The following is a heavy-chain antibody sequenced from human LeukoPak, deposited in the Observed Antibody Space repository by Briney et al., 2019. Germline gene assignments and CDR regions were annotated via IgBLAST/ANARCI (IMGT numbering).Heavy chain of an antibody. Sequence: SETLSLTCTVSGGSIYSYYWTWIRQPPGKGLEWIGYIYDGESTNYNPSLKSRVTISLDTSKNQFSMRLSSVTAADTAVYYCAREGVDDAFDIWGQGTMVTVSS. CDR3: AREGVDDAFDI. CDR1: GGSIYSYY. V-gene: IGHV4-59*12. CDR2: IYDGEST. J-gene: IGHJ3*02. D-gene: IGHD2-15*01.